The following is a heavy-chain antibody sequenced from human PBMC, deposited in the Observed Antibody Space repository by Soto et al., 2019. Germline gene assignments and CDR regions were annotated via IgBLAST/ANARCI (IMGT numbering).Heavy chain of an antibody. Sequence: GGSLRLSCAASGFTFDDYGMSWVRQAPGKGLEWVSGINWNGGSTGYADSVKGRFTISRDNAKNSLYLQMNSLRAEDTALYHCARVRWLGPSQPQYYDFWSGDTNYYYYYMDVWGKGTTVTVSS. J-gene: IGHJ6*03. CDR1: GFTFDDYG. CDR2: INWNGGST. D-gene: IGHD3-3*01. V-gene: IGHV3-20*01. CDR3: ARVRWLGPSQPQYYDFWSGDTNYYYYYMDV.